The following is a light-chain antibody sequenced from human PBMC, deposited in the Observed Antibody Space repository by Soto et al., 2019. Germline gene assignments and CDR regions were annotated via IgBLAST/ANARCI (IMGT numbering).Light chain of an antibody. CDR3: QQFNSYPPYT. CDR1: QGISSP. J-gene: IGKJ2*01. V-gene: IGKV1-13*02. CDR2: DAS. Sequence: AIQLTQSPSSLSASGGDRVTITCRASQGISSPLAWYQQKPGKAPKLLIYDASSLERWVPSRFGGSVSGTDFTLTISSLQPEDFATYYCQQFNSYPPYTFGQGTTLEFK.